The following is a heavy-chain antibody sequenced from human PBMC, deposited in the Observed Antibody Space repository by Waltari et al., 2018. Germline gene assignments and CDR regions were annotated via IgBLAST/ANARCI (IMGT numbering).Heavy chain of an antibody. CDR1: GGSISSGGYY. CDR2: VFDSGSS. CDR3: GRDSGPANWGDP. J-gene: IGHJ5*02. V-gene: IGHV4-31*03. Sequence: VQLQESGPGLVMPSQTLSLTCTVSGGSISSGGYYWSWIRPHPGKGLEGIGDVFDSGSSYYSPCLKSRVTITVETSKNQVARKLSSVTAAGTAVYCCGRDSGPANWGDPWGQGSLVTVSS.